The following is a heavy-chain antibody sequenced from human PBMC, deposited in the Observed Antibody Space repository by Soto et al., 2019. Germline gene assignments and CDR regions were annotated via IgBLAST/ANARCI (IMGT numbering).Heavy chain of an antibody. CDR2: ISGSGGST. CDR1: GFTFSSYA. D-gene: IGHD3-22*01. J-gene: IGHJ4*02. Sequence: PGGSLRLSCAASGFTFSSYAMSWVRQAPGKGLEWVSAISGSGGSTYYADSVKGRFTISRDNSKNTLYLQLNNLRAEDTAVYFCARDQTDSGGYCDSWGQGSLVTVSS. V-gene: IGHV3-23*01. CDR3: ARDQTDSGGYCDS.